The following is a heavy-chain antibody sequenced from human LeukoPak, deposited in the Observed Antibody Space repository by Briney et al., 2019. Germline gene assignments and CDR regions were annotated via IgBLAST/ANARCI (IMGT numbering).Heavy chain of an antibody. V-gene: IGHV4-59*08. CDR1: AGSISSYY. D-gene: IGHD3-22*01. J-gene: IGHJ4*02. CDR2: IYYSGST. CDR3: ARQDTRGYYVDY. Sequence: PSETLSLTCTVSAGSISSYYWSWIRQPPGKGLEWIGYIYYSGSTNYNPSLKSRVTISVDTSKNQFSLKLSSVTAADTAVYYCARQDTRGYYVDYWGQGTLVTVSS.